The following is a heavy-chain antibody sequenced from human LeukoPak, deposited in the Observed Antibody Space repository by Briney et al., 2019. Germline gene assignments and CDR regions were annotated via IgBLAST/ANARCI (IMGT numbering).Heavy chain of an antibody. D-gene: IGHD2-2*01. J-gene: IGHJ5*02. Sequence: ASVKVSCKASGYTFTGYYMHWVRQAPGQGLEWMGWINPNSGGTNYAQKFQGRVTMTRDTSISTAYMELSRLRSDDTAVYYCAREGYCSSTSCWGWFDPRGQGTLDTVSS. CDR3: AREGYCSSTSCWGWFDP. CDR2: INPNSGGT. CDR1: GYTFTGYY. V-gene: IGHV1-2*02.